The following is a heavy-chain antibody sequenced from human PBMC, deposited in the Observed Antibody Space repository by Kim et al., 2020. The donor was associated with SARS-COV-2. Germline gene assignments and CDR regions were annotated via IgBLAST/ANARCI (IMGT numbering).Heavy chain of an antibody. CDR3: AKEVATGTGLPVDY. CDR2: IGPGSNFI. Sequence: GGSLRLSCATSGFTFSDYFMTWIRQAPGKGLEWLSHIGPGSNFIYYADSVKGRFTISRDNAKNSLYLQMNTLTAEDTAIYYCAKEVATGTGLPVDYWGQGTLVTVSS. D-gene: IGHD6-13*01. CDR1: GFTFSDYF. V-gene: IGHV3-11*01. J-gene: IGHJ4*02.